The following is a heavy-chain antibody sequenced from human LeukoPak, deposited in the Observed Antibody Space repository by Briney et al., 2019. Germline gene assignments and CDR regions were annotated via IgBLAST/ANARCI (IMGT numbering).Heavy chain of an antibody. Sequence: GGPLSFSCAASGFTFSSYGMHWVRQAPGKGLEWVAVISYDGSNKYYADSVKGRFTISRDNSKNTLYLQMNSLRAEDTAVYYCAKGNEDYGDYGIQHWGQGTLVTVSS. CDR1: GFTFSSYG. CDR2: ISYDGSNK. V-gene: IGHV3-30*18. D-gene: IGHD4-17*01. CDR3: AKGNEDYGDYGIQH. J-gene: IGHJ1*01.